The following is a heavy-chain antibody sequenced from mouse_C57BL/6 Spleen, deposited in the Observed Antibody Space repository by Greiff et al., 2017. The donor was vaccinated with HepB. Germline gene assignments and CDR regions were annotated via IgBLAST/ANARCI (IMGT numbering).Heavy chain of an antibody. CDR2: IYPGDGDT. J-gene: IGHJ2*01. CDR1: GYAFSSSW. D-gene: IGHD2-3*01. Sequence: QVQLKESGPELVKPGASVKISCKASGYAFSSSWMNWVKQRPGKGLEWIGRIYPGDGDTNYNGKFKGKATLTADKSSSTAYMQLSSLTSEDSAVYFCARGWLLPYFDYWGQGTTLTVSS. V-gene: IGHV1-82*01. CDR3: ARGWLLPYFDY.